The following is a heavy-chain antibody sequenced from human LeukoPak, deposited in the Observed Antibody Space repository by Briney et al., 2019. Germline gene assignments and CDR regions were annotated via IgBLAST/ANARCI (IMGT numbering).Heavy chain of an antibody. V-gene: IGHV3-9*01. CDR2: ISWNSGSI. CDR3: AKAPTSSVLRYSVDFDC. J-gene: IGHJ4*02. CDR1: GFTFDDYA. Sequence: QSGGSLRLSCAASGFTFDDYAMHWVRHAPGKGLEWVSGISWNSGSIGYADSVKGRFTISRDNAKNSLYLQMNSLRAEDTALYYCAKAPTSSVLRYSVDFDCWGQGTLVTVSS. D-gene: IGHD3-9*01.